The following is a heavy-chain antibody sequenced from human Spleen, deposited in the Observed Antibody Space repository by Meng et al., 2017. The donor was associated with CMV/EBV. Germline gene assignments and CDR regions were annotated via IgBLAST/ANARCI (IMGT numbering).Heavy chain of an antibody. J-gene: IGHJ5*01. CDR3: ARDQAGTPMGWFDS. Sequence: GESLKISCAASGFTFSSYAMHWVRQAPGKGLEWVSSISSSSSYKYYADSVKGRFTISRDSAKNSLYLQMNSLRAEDTAVYYCARDQAGTPMGWFDSWGQGTLVTVSS. D-gene: IGHD3-10*01. CDR1: GFTFSSYA. V-gene: IGHV3-21*01. CDR2: ISSSSSYK.